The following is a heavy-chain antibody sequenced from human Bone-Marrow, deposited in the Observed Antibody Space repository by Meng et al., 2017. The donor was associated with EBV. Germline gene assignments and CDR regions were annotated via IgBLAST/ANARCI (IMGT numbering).Heavy chain of an antibody. V-gene: IGHV4-59*01. CDR3: ARRAGYSSGWPKGHFDY. CDR1: GGSISSYY. D-gene: IGHD6-19*01. J-gene: IGHJ4*02. Sequence: QGRLQESGQGLVKPSETLSLTCTVSGGSISSYYWSWIRQPPGKGLEWIGNIYYSGSTNYNPSLKSRVTISVDTSKNQFSLKLSSVTAADTAVYYCARRAGYSSGWPKGHFDYWGQGTLVTVSS. CDR2: IYYSGST.